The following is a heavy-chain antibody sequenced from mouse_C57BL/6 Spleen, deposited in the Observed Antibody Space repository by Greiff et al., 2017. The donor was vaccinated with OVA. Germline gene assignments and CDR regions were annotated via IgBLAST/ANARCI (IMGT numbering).Heavy chain of an antibody. V-gene: IGHV1-80*01. J-gene: IGHJ4*01. CDR2: IYPGDGDT. Sequence: VQLQQSGAELVKPGASVKISCKASGYAFSSYWMNWVKQRPGKGLEWIGQIYPGDGDTNYNGKFKGKATLTADKSSSTAYMQLSSLTSEDSAVYFCARLDSNYVYAMDYWGQGTSVTVSS. CDR3: ARLDSNYVYAMDY. CDR1: GYAFSSYW. D-gene: IGHD2-5*01.